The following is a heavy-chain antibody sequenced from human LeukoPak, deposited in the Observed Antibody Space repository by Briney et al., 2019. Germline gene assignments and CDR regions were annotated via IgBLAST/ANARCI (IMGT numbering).Heavy chain of an antibody. Sequence: SETLSLTCTVSGGSISSYYWSWIRQPAGKGLEWIGRIYTSGSTNYNPSLKSRVTMSVDTSKNQFSLKLSSVTAADTAVYYCARHRGDIVVVPAATDAFDIWGQGTMVTVSS. CDR2: IYTSGST. D-gene: IGHD2-2*01. CDR3: ARHRGDIVVVPAATDAFDI. V-gene: IGHV4-4*07. J-gene: IGHJ3*02. CDR1: GGSISSYY.